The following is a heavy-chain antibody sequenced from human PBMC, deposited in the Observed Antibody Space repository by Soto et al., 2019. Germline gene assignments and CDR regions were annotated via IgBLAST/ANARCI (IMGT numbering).Heavy chain of an antibody. CDR3: ARDQSGSSTWFDP. Sequence: SVKVSCKGSGGSFSSYASSRRRQAPGQGLEWMGGIIPIFGTANSAQKFQGRVTITADESTSTAYMELSRLRSEDTAVYYCARDQSGSSTWFDPWGQGSLVTVSS. V-gene: IGHV1-69*13. D-gene: IGHD6-6*01. J-gene: IGHJ5*02. CDR2: IIPIFGTA. CDR1: GGSFSSYA.